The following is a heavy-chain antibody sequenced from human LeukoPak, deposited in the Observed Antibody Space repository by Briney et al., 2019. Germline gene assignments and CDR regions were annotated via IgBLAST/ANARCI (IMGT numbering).Heavy chain of an antibody. D-gene: IGHD2-21*02. Sequence: ASVTVSCKTSGYTFTNYDINWVRQATGQGLEWMGWINPKSGRTGYAQKFQGRVSLTRDTSINTAFMELSRLRSDDTAVYYCARIRRDVSWGQGTLVTVSS. CDR3: ARIRRDVS. CDR1: GYTFTNYD. J-gene: IGHJ5*02. V-gene: IGHV1-8*02. CDR2: INPKSGRT.